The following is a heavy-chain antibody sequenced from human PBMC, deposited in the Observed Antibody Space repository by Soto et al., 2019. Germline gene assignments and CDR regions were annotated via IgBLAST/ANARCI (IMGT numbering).Heavy chain of an antibody. CDR3: AHRVLRTVVGLVTTTAIYFDF. Sequence: QITLKESGPPVVKPTETLTLTCTFSGFSLTTSGVGVGWIRQSPGKAPEWLALIYWDDDKRYSTSLKSRLTITKDTSKNQVVLTMANVDPADTATYYCAHRVLRTVVGLVTTTAIYFDFWGQGTPVVVSS. CDR1: GFSLTTSGVG. V-gene: IGHV2-5*02. D-gene: IGHD3-3*01. J-gene: IGHJ4*02. CDR2: IYWDDDK.